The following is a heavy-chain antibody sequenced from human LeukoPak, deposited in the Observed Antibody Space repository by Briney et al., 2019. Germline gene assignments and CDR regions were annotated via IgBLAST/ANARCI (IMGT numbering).Heavy chain of an antibody. J-gene: IGHJ4*02. CDR2: INHSGST. CDR1: GGSFTDYY. CDR3: ARDKGRYYFDY. V-gene: IGHV4-34*01. Sequence: SETLSLTCAVYGGSFTDYYWSWIRQPPGKGLEWIGDINHSGSTNCNPSLKSRVTMSVDTSKNQFSLKLSSVTAADTAVYYCARDKGRYYFDYWGQGTLVTVSS.